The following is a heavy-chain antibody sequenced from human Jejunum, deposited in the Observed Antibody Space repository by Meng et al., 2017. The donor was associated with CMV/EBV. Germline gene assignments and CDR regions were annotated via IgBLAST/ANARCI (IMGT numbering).Heavy chain of an antibody. D-gene: IGHD6-19*01. Sequence: QITLKESGPTVVTPTQTPTLTCTFSGFSFSTSQVGVGWIRQPPGKALEWLALIYWDDDKRYSPSLKSRLTITKDTSKNQVFLTITNMDAVDTATYYCGHRPGGYMSGWDRAYFDYWGQGALVTVSS. CDR2: IYWDDDK. J-gene: IGHJ4*02. CDR3: GHRPGGYMSGWDRAYFDY. CDR1: GFSFSTSQVG. V-gene: IGHV2-5*02.